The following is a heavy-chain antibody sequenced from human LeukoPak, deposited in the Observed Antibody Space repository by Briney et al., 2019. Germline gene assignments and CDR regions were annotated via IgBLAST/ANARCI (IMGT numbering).Heavy chain of an antibody. V-gene: IGHV3-23*01. CDR2: ISGSGGST. Sequence: GGSLRLSCTASGFRFSNYAMNWVRQAPGKGLEWVSAISGSGGSTYYADSVKGRCTISRDNSKNTLYLHVNSLRAEDTAVYYCAKDPLWLISTSCYDPSYFDYWGQGTRVTVSS. D-gene: IGHD2-2*01. CDR1: GFRFSNYA. CDR3: AKDPLWLISTSCYDPSYFDY. J-gene: IGHJ4*02.